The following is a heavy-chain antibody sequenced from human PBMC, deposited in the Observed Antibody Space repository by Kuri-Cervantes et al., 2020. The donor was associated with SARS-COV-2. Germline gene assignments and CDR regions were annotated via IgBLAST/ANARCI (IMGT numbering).Heavy chain of an antibody. V-gene: IGHV3-53*01. CDR3: VRDGDHWNFDY. CDR1: GCTVSINY. CDR2: IYSGGGT. Sequence: GESLMIYCAASGCTVSINYMNLVRQAPGKGLEWVSVIYSGGGTYYADSVQGRFTISRDNSKNTLYLQMNSLRAEDTAGYYCVRDGDHWNFDYWGQGTLVTVSS. D-gene: IGHD1-1*01. J-gene: IGHJ4*02.